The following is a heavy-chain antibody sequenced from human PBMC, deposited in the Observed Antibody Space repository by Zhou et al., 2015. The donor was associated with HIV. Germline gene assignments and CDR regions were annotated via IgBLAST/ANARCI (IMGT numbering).Heavy chain of an antibody. D-gene: IGHD2-2*01. J-gene: IGHJ4*02. CDR1: GGTFSSYA. V-gene: IGHV1-69*12. CDR2: IIPIFGTA. CDR3: ARGVVVVPAARVPFYYFDY. Sequence: QVQLVQSGAEVKKPGSSVKVSCKASGGTFSSYAISWVRQAPGQGLEWMGGIIPIFGTANYAQKFQGRVTITADESTSTAYMELSSLRSEDTAVYYCARGVVVVPAARVPFYYFDYWGQGTLVTVSS.